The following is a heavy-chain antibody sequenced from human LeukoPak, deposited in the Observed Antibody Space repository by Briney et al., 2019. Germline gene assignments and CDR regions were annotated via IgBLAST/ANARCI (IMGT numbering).Heavy chain of an antibody. CDR1: GFTFSSYW. CDR2: IKQDASQE. D-gene: IGHD3-3*01. J-gene: IGHJ4*02. Sequence: GGSLRLSCAASGFTFSSYWMSWVRQAPGKGPEWVAHIKQDASQEYHVDSVKGRFTISRENAKNSLYLQMNSLRAEDTAVYYCARGVVYPAWSGPHWSDYWGQGALVPVSS. V-gene: IGHV3-7*01. CDR3: ARGVVYPAWSGPHWSDY.